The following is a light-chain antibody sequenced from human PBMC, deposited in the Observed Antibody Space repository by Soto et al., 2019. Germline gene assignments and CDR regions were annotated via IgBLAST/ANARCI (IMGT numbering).Light chain of an antibody. V-gene: IGLV2-23*03. CDR3: CSYAGSNTFV. Sequence: QSVLTHPASVSGSPGQSITISCTGTSSDVGNYNLVSWYQQHPGKAPKLMIYEGSKRPSGVSNRFSGSKSGNTASLTISGLQAEDEADYYCCSYAGSNTFVFGTGTKVTVL. CDR2: EGS. J-gene: IGLJ1*01. CDR1: SSDVGNYNL.